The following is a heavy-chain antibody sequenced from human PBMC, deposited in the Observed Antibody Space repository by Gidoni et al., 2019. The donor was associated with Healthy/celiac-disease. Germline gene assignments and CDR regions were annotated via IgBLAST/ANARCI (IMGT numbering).Heavy chain of an antibody. D-gene: IGHD1-20*01. CDR1: GFPCSSYG. CDR3: ARDRRDNQALT. J-gene: IGHJ5*02. V-gene: IGHV3-33*08. Sequence: QVQLVESGGGVVQPGRALRPSCADSGFPCSSYGMPCVRQAPGKGLGWVAVRWYDGSTKYYADSVKGRFTISRDNSKNTLFLQMNSLRAEDTAVYYCARDRRDNQALTWGQGTLVTVSS. CDR2: RWYDGSTK.